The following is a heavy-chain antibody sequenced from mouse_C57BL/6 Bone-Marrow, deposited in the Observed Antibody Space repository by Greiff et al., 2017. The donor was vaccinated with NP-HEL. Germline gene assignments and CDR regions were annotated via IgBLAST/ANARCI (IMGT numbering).Heavy chain of an antibody. Sequence: VQLKQSGAELVRPGASVKLSCTASGFNITDDYMHWVTQRPEQGLEWIGWIDPENGDTEYASKFQGKATITADTSSNTAYLQLSSLTSEDTAVYYCTTWLLSYAMDYWGQGTSVTVSS. CDR1: GFNITDDY. J-gene: IGHJ4*01. V-gene: IGHV14-4*01. D-gene: IGHD2-3*01. CDR2: IDPENGDT. CDR3: TTWLLSYAMDY.